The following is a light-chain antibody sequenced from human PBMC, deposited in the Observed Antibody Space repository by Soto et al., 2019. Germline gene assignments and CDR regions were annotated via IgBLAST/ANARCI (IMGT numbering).Light chain of an antibody. CDR1: QSVNHW. CDR3: QQYNSYWT. Sequence: DIQMTQYPSTLSASIGERVTISCRASQSVNHWLAWYQRKPGKAPKLLIHDASTLESGIPSRFSGSGSGTEFTLTISSLQPDDFATYCCQQYNSYWTFGQGTKVDIK. CDR2: DAS. V-gene: IGKV1-5*01. J-gene: IGKJ1*01.